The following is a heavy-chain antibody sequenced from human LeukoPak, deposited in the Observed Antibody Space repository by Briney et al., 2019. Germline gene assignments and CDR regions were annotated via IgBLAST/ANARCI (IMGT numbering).Heavy chain of an antibody. CDR1: GGSISSSSYY. CDR2: IYYSGST. D-gene: IGHD3-10*01. V-gene: IGHV4-39*01. CDR3: ARRNLETRYGSGSYYRAYWFDP. Sequence: SETLSFTCTVSGGSISSSSYYWGWIRQPPGKGLEWIGSIYYSGSTYYNPSLKSRVTISVDTSKNQFSLKLSSVTAADTAVYYCARRNLETRYGSGSYYRAYWFDPWGQGTLVTVSS. J-gene: IGHJ5*02.